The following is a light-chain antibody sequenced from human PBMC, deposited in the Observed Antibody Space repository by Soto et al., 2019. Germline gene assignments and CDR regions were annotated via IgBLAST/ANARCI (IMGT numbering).Light chain of an antibody. CDR1: QDISNY. J-gene: IGKJ4*01. V-gene: IGKV1-8*01. CDR3: QQYHDYPHT. CDR2: VAS. Sequence: AIEVTQSPSSLSASTGDRVTITCRASQDISNYLAWYQQKPGKAPELLIYVASTLQTGVPSRFSGSGSGTDFTLTISRLQSEDFATYYCQQYHDYPHTFGGGTKVEIK.